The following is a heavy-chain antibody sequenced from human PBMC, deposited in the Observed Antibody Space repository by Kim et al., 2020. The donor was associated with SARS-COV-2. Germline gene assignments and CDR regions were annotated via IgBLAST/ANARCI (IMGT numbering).Heavy chain of an antibody. D-gene: IGHD4-17*01. J-gene: IGHJ4*02. CDR3: ARDFAVTQSILGYYFDY. CDR1: GYTFTSYA. V-gene: IGHV7-4-1*02. CDR2: INTNTGNP. Sequence: ASVKVSCKASGYTFTSYAMNWVRQAPGQGLEWMGWINTNTGNPTYAQGFTGRFVFSLDTSVSTAYLQISSLKAEDTAVYYCARDFAVTQSILGYYFDYWGQGTLVTVSS.